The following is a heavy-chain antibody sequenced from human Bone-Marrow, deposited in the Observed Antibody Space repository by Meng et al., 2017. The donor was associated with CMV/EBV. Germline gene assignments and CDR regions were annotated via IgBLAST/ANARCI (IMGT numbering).Heavy chain of an antibody. D-gene: IGHD3-10*01. J-gene: IGHJ4*02. CDR1: GFTFSSYN. CDR3: ARVRSSAGESLDY. CDR2: ISSSSSYI. V-gene: IGHV3-21*01. Sequence: GESLKISCVASGFTFSSYNINWVRQAPGKGLEWVSSISSSSSYIYHADSVKGRFTISRDNAKNSLFLPMNSLRAEDTAVYYCARVRSSAGESLDYWGQGTLVTVSS.